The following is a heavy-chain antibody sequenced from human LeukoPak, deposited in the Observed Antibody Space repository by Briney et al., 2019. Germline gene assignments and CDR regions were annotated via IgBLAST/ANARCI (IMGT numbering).Heavy chain of an antibody. V-gene: IGHV1-24*01. CDR2: FDPEDGET. CDR3: ATFIAAAGRRYYFNY. D-gene: IGHD6-13*01. Sequence: ASVKVSCKVSGYTLTELSMHWVRQAPGKGLEWRGGFDPEDGETIYAQKFQGRVTMTEDTSTDTAYMELSSLRSEDTAVYYCATFIAAAGRRYYFNYWGQGTLVTVSS. J-gene: IGHJ4*02. CDR1: GYTLTELS.